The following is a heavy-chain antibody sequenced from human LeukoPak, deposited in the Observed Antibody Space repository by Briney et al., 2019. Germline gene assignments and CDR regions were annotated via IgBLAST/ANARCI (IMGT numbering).Heavy chain of an antibody. D-gene: IGHD5-18*01. CDR2: ISAYNGNT. V-gene: IGHV1-18*01. CDR3: ARGRGYRYVIDFDY. CDR1: GYTFTRYG. Sequence: GASVKVFCKASGYTFTRYGISWVRQAPGQGLEWMGWISAYNGNTNYAQKLQGRVTMTTDTSTSTAYMELRSLRSDDTAVYYCARGRGYRYVIDFDYWGQGTLVTVSS. J-gene: IGHJ4*02.